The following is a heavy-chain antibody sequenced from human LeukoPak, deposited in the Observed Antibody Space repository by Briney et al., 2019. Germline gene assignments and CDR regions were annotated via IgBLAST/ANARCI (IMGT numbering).Heavy chain of an antibody. D-gene: IGHD6-19*01. J-gene: IGHJ4*02. CDR1: GFTFSSYW. CDR3: AREARVAVAGTDY. Sequence: GGSLRLSCAASGFTFSSYWMHWVRQAPGKGLVWVSRINSDGSTTNYADSVKGRFTISRDNAKNTLYLQMNSLRAEDTAVYYCAREARVAVAGTDYWGQGTLVTVSS. V-gene: IGHV3-74*01. CDR2: INSDGSTT.